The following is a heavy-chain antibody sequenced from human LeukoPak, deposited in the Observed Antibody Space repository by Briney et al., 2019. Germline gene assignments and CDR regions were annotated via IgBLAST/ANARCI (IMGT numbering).Heavy chain of an antibody. D-gene: IGHD2-8*01. Sequence: SVKVSCKASGGTFSSYAISWVRQAPGQGLEWMGRIIPILGIANYAQKFQGRVTITADKSTSTAYMELSSLGSEDTAVYYCASRTKSASWFDPWGQGTLVTVSS. CDR2: IIPILGIA. J-gene: IGHJ5*02. V-gene: IGHV1-69*04. CDR3: ASRTKSASWFDP. CDR1: GGTFSSYA.